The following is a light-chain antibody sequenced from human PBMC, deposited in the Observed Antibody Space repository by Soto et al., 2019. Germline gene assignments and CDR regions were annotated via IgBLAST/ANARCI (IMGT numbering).Light chain of an antibody. Sequence: LTQPASVSGSPGQSITISCAGTSSDVGAYNYVSWYQQHPGKAPKLMIYEVSNRPSGVSNRFSGSKSGNTASLTISGLQAEDEADYYCSSYTSSTSDVFXTGTKLTVL. J-gene: IGLJ1*01. CDR2: EVS. CDR1: SSDVGAYNY. CDR3: SSYTSSTSDV. V-gene: IGLV2-14*01.